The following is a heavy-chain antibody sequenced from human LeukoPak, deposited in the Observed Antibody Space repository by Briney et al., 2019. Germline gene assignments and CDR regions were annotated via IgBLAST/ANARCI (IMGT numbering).Heavy chain of an antibody. CDR2: IDPRTGDT. Sequence: ASVKVSCKASGYSFIVYYIHWVRQAPGHGLEGMGWIDPRTGDTHYEQQFRDRLTLTRDTSSSTAYMDLSRLTPDDTAIYFCAKDWEMRYWQGGFDSWGQGTLVTVSS. CDR3: AKDWEMRYWQGGFDS. D-gene: IGHD2-15*01. CDR1: GYSFIVYY. V-gene: IGHV1-2*02. J-gene: IGHJ4*02.